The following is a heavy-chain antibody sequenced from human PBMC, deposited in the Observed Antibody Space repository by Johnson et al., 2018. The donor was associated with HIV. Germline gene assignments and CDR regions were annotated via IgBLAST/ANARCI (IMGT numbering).Heavy chain of an antibody. D-gene: IGHD2-8*02. CDR3: TTVGGILGTYAFDI. Sequence: QVLLVESGGGVVQPGRSLRLSCVGSGFTFSSYGMHWVRQAPGKGLEWVAVISYDGSNKYYADSVKGRFTISRDNSKNTLYLQMNSLKTEDTALYYCTTVGGILGTYAFDIWGQGTMVTVSS. CDR2: ISYDGSNK. V-gene: IGHV3-30*03. J-gene: IGHJ3*02. CDR1: GFTFSSYG.